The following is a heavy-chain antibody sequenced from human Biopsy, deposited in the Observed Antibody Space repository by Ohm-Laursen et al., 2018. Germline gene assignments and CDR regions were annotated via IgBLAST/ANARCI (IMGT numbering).Heavy chain of an antibody. D-gene: IGHD7-27*01. V-gene: IGHV4-59*01. CDR3: ARLTGDPSN. CDR1: GGSIKSYY. CDR2: IYYTGHT. Sequence: GTLSLTCTVSGGSIKSYYWNWIRQSPGKGLEWIGFIYYTGHTNYNPSLKSRATISVDTSKNQFSLKVISVTAADTAVYYCARLTGDPSNWGQGILVTVSS. J-gene: IGHJ4*02.